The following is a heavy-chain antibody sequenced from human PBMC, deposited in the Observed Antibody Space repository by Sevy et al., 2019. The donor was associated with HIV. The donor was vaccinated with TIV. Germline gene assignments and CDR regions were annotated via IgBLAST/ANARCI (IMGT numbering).Heavy chain of an antibody. V-gene: IGHV1-18*01. CDR1: GYTFTSYG. J-gene: IGHJ4*02. Sequence: ASVKVSFKASGYTFTSYGISWARQAPGQGLEWMGWISVYNGNTNYAQKLQARVTMTTDTSTSTAYMELRSLRSDDTAVYYCARAGYYSGFYDILTGLDYWGQGTLVTVSS. CDR3: ARAGYYSGFYDILTGLDY. D-gene: IGHD3-9*01. CDR2: ISVYNGNT.